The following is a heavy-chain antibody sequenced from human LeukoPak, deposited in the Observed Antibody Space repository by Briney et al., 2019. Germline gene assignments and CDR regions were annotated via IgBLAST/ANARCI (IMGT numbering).Heavy chain of an antibody. D-gene: IGHD6-13*01. CDR3: ARGEFTWYSSSWYFYYGMDV. J-gene: IGHJ6*02. V-gene: IGHV1-8*01. CDR2: MNPNSGNT. CDR1: GYTFTSYD. Sequence: VASVKVSCKASGYTFTSYDINWVRQATGQGLEWMGWMNPNSGNTGYAQKFQGRVTMTRNTSISTAYMELSSLRSEDTAVYYCARGEFTWYSSSWYFYYGMDVWGQGTTVTVSS.